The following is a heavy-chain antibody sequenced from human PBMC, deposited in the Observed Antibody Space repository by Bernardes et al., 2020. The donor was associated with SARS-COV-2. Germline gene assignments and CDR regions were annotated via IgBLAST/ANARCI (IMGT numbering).Heavy chain of an antibody. J-gene: IGHJ4*02. V-gene: IGHV4-39*02. CDR1: GDSIRSSSYF. D-gene: IGHD6-19*01. Sequence: SETLSLTCTVSGDSIRSSSYFWGWIRQPPGKGLEWIGSLYYSGSTYYNPSLKSRVTMSVDTFNNQFSLRLSSVTAADTAVYYCARETMAVSGNLGSFYFDSWGQGTLVTVSS. CDR3: ARETMAVSGNLGSFYFDS. CDR2: LYYSGST.